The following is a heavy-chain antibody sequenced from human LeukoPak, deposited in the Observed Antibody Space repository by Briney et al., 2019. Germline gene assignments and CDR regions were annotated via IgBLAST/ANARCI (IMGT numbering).Heavy chain of an antibody. CDR1: GFTVSSNY. Sequence: GGSLRLSCAASGFTVSSNYMSWVRQAPGKGLEWVSVIYSGGSTYYADSVKGRFTISRDNSKNTLYLQMNSLRAEDTAVYYCARDVGVPGYYFGMDVWGQGTTVTVSS. CDR2: IYSGGST. CDR3: ARDVGVPGYYFGMDV. V-gene: IGHV3-66*01. J-gene: IGHJ6*02. D-gene: IGHD2-2*01.